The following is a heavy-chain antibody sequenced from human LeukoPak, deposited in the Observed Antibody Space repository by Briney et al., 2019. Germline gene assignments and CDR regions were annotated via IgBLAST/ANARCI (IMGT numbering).Heavy chain of an antibody. CDR2: ISSNGGST. Sequence: PGGSLRLSCSASGFTFSSYAMDWVRQAPGKGLEYVSAISSNGGSTYYADSVKGRFTISRDNSKNTLYLQMSSLRAEDTAVYYCVKTRDMVRGVIIRGGFDYWGQGTLVTVSS. CDR3: VKTRDMVRGVIIRGGFDY. D-gene: IGHD3-10*01. J-gene: IGHJ4*02. V-gene: IGHV3-64D*06. CDR1: GFTFSSYA.